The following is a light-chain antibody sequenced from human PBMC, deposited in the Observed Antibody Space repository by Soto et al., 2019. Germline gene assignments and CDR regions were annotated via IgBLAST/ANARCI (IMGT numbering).Light chain of an antibody. CDR3: AVWDDSLNGLWV. CDR2: SND. CDR1: SSNIGRNT. Sequence: QSALTQPPSASGTPGQRVTISCSGGSSNIGRNTVSWYQHLPGTAPKLLIYSNDQRPSGVPDRFSGSRSGTSASLAISGLQSEDEANYFCAVWDDSLNGLWVFGGGTQLTVL. J-gene: IGLJ3*02. V-gene: IGLV1-44*01.